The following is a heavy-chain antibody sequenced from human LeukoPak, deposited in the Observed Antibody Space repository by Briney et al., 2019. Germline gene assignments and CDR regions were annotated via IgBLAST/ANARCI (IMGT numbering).Heavy chain of an antibody. J-gene: IGHJ4*02. Sequence: GGSLRLSCAASGFTFSSYGMHWVRQAPGKGLEWVAFIRYDGSNKYYADSVKGRFTISRDNSKNTLYLQMNSLRAEDTAVYYCAKGRGSGYYGSGSYSQDDYWGQGTLVTVSS. D-gene: IGHD3-10*01. CDR2: IRYDGSNK. CDR1: GFTFSSYG. CDR3: AKGRGSGYYGSGSYSQDDY. V-gene: IGHV3-30*02.